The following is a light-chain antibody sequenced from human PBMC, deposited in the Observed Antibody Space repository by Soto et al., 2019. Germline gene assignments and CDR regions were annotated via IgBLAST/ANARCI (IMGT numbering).Light chain of an antibody. CDR2: DVS. CDR3: GSSTGSDTLV. V-gene: IGLV2-14*03. CDR1: SSDVGTYNS. J-gene: IGLJ1*01. Sequence: QSVLTQPASVSGSPGQSITISCTGASSDVGTYNSVSWYQQHPGKAPKLMIYDVSKRPSGVSNRFSASKSGNTASLTISGLQAEDEADYYCGSSTGSDTLVFGTGTKVTV.